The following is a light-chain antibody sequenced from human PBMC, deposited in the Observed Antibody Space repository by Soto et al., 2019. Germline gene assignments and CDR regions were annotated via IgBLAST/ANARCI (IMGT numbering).Light chain of an antibody. V-gene: IGKV1-33*01. CDR1: QSIPKY. Sequence: DIQMTQSPSSLSASVGDRVTITCQANQSIPKYLNWYQQRPGKPPKLLIYEASTLESGVPSRFSGSGSGTDFTFTISSLQPEDIATYYCQQFENLPLTFGGGTKVEI. J-gene: IGKJ4*01. CDR2: EAS. CDR3: QQFENLPLT.